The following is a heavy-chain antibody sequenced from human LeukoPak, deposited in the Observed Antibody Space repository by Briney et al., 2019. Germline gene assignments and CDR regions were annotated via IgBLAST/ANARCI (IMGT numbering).Heavy chain of an antibody. CDR2: INWNGGST. V-gene: IGHV3-20*04. CDR1: GFHLCDFG. CDR3: ARDAYSSSWYPRFFDY. Sequence: GALRLSCAASGFHLCDFGMGWVRPGSGEGVGLGPGINWNGGSTGYADSVKGRFTISRDNAKNSLYLQMNSLRAEDTALYYCARDAYSSSWYPRFFDYWGQGTLVTVSS. D-gene: IGHD6-13*01. J-gene: IGHJ4*02.